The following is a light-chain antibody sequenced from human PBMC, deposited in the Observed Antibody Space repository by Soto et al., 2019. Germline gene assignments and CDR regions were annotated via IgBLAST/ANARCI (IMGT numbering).Light chain of an antibody. V-gene: IGKV3-11*01. Sequence: EVVMTQSPATLSVSPGERATLSCRASQSVSSNLAWYQQTPGRAPRLLIYDASNRATGIPARFSGSGSGTDFTLTISSLEPEDFAVYYCQQRSNWLITFGQGTRLEIK. J-gene: IGKJ5*01. CDR1: QSVSSN. CDR3: QQRSNWLIT. CDR2: DAS.